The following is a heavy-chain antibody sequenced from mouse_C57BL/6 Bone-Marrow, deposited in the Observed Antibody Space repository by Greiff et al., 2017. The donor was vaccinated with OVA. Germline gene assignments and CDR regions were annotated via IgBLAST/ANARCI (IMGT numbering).Heavy chain of an antibody. CDR2: INPNNVGT. J-gene: IGHJ2*01. Sequence: EVQLQQSGPELVKPGASVKMSCKASGYTFTDYDMHWVKQSPGKSLEWIGYINPNNVGTTYNQKFKGKATLTVNKSSSTAYMELRSLTSEDSADYSGEDFYEGYEEEGYFDYWGQGTTLTVSS. D-gene: IGHD2-2*01. CDR3: EDFYEGYEEEGYFDY. CDR1: GYTFTDYD. V-gene: IGHV1-22*01.